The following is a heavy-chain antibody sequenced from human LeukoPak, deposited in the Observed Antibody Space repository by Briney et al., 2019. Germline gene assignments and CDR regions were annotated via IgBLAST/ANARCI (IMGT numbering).Heavy chain of an antibody. CDR1: GFTFSNYA. CDR2: ISGTGGRT. V-gene: IGHV3-23*01. D-gene: IGHD1-1*01. J-gene: IGHJ4*02. CDR3: AKHAGTTRLTKDY. Sequence: GGSLRLSCTASGFTFSNYAMTWVRQAPGKGLEWVSSISGTGGRTYSADSVKGRFTISRDNSKITLYLQMKNLRVEHTAVYYCAKHAGTTRLTKDYWGQGTLVTVSS.